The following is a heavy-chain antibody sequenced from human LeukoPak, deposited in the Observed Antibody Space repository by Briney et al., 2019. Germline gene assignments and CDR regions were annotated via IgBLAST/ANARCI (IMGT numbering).Heavy chain of an antibody. Sequence: ETLSLTCAVYGGSFSGYYWSWVRQAPGKGLEWVSAISGSGGSTYYADSVKGRFTISRDNSKNTLYLQMNSLRAEDTAVYYCAKASDFWSGGDSWFDPWGQGTLVTVSS. D-gene: IGHD3-3*01. CDR2: ISGSGGST. J-gene: IGHJ5*02. V-gene: IGHV3-23*01. CDR3: AKASDFWSGGDSWFDP. CDR1: GGSFSGYY.